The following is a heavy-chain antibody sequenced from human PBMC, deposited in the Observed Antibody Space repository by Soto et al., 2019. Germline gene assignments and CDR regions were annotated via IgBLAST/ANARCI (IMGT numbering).Heavy chain of an antibody. J-gene: IGHJ4*02. Sequence: QVQLVQSGAEVKKPGASVKVSCKASGYTFTSYGISWVRQAPGQGLEWMGWISAYNGNTNYAQKLQGRVPTTTDTPTSTAHMERRSLRSDDTAVYYRARDLAVGLVDYWGQGTLVTVSS. D-gene: IGHD6-19*01. CDR3: ARDLAVGLVDY. CDR2: ISAYNGNT. CDR1: GYTFTSYG. V-gene: IGHV1-18*01.